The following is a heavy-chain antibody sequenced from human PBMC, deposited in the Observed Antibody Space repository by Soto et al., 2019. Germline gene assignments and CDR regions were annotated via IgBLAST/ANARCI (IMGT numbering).Heavy chain of an antibody. CDR2: IIPILGIA. CDR1: GGTFSSYT. D-gene: IGHD2-21*02. CDR3: ARGDGVVTAIGFDY. V-gene: IGHV1-69*02. Sequence: QVQLVQSGAEVKKPGSSVKVSCKASGGTFSSYTISWVRQAPGQGLEWMGRIIPILGIANYAQKFQGRVTITADKSTSTAYMELSSRRSEDTAVYYCARGDGVVTAIGFDYWGQGTLVTVSA. J-gene: IGHJ4*02.